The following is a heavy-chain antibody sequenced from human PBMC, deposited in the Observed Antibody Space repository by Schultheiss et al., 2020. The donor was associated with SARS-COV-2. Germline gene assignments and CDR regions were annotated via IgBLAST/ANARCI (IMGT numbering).Heavy chain of an antibody. D-gene: IGHD6-13*01. CDR1: GYSISSGYY. J-gene: IGHJ4*02. CDR3: ARILAAVPNY. V-gene: IGHV4-38-2*01. CDR2: IYHSGST. Sequence: SETLSLTCAVSGYSISSGYYWGWIRQPPGKGLEWIGSIYHSGSTYYNPSLKSRVTISVDTSKNQFSLKLSSVTAADTAVYYCARILAAVPNYWGQGTLVTVSS.